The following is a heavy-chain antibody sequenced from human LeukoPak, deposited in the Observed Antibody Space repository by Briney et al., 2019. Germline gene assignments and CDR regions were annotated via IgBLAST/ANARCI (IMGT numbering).Heavy chain of an antibody. D-gene: IGHD5-12*01. J-gene: IGHJ4*02. CDR2: ISYDGSNK. Sequence: GGSLRLSCAASGFTFSSYGMHWVRQAPGKGLEWVAVISYDGSNKYYADSVKGRFTISRDNSKNTLYLQMNSLRAEDTAVYYCASDIVATMFYWGQGRLVTVSS. CDR3: ASDIVATMFY. V-gene: IGHV3-30*03. CDR1: GFTFSSYG.